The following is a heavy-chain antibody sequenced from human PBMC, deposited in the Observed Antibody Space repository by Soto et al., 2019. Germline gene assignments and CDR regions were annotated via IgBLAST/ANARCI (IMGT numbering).Heavy chain of an antibody. CDR1: GGSISSGAYY. Sequence: PSETLSLTCTVSGGSISSGAYYWSWIRQHPGKGLEWIGYIYYSGSTYYSPSLKSRVTISVDTSKNQFSLKLSSVTAADTAVYYCARSPDIVATTFDYWGQGTLVTVSS. J-gene: IGHJ4*02. CDR3: ARSPDIVATTFDY. D-gene: IGHD5-12*01. CDR2: IYYSGST. V-gene: IGHV4-31*03.